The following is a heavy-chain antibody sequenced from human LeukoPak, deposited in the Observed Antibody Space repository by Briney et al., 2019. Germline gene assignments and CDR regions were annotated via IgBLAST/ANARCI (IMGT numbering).Heavy chain of an antibody. CDR3: ARDRHRTYQLLPQPYYYYGMDV. CDR2: ISAYNGNT. D-gene: IGHD2-2*01. V-gene: IGHV1-18*01. J-gene: IGHJ6*02. Sequence: ASVKVSCKASGGTFSSYGISWVRQAPGQGLEWMGWISAYNGNTNYAQKLQGRVTMTTDTSTSTAYMELRSLRPDDTAVYYCARDRHRTYQLLPQPYYYYGMDVWGQGTTVTVSS. CDR1: GGTFSSYG.